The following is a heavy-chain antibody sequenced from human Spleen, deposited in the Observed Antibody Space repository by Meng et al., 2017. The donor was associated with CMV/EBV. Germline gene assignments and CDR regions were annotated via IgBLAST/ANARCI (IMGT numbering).Heavy chain of an antibody. CDR3: VRGTSYDAFDI. Sequence: SETLSLTCTVSGGSISSNGYYWGWIRQPPGKGLEWIGSIYYSGSTYYSPSLNSRVTVSADTSKNHVSLRLSSVTAADTAVYYCVRGTSYDAFDIWGQGTMVTVSS. V-gene: IGHV4-39*07. D-gene: IGHD2-2*01. CDR1: GGSISSNGYY. J-gene: IGHJ3*02. CDR2: IYYSGST.